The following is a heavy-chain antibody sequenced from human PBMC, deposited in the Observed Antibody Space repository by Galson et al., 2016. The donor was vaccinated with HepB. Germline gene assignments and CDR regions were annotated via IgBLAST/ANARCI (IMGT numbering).Heavy chain of an antibody. J-gene: IGHJ4*02. Sequence: SLRLSCAASGFTFNTYAMSWVRQAPGKGLEWVSGISGSSEAIYYADSVKSRFTISRDNSKNALYLQMNSLRAEDTAVYYCATRLRAPANWGQGAQVTVSS. CDR1: GFTFNTYA. CDR2: ISGSSEAI. V-gene: IGHV3-23*01. CDR3: ATRLRAPAN. D-gene: IGHD1-26*01.